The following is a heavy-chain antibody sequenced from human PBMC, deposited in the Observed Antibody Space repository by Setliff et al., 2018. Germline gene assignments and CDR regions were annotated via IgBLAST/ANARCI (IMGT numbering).Heavy chain of an antibody. V-gene: IGHV1-18*01. CDR3: ARDIHYNRDY. CDR1: GYTFTRYG. J-gene: IGHJ4*02. Sequence: GASVKVSCKASGYTFTRYGISWVRQAPGQGLEWMGWISGNNRDAGYAQKFQGXXXXTTXXXXXXXXXXLTSLRSDDTAVYYCARDIHYNRDYWGQGTLVTVSS. D-gene: IGHD1-20*01. CDR2: ISGNNRDA.